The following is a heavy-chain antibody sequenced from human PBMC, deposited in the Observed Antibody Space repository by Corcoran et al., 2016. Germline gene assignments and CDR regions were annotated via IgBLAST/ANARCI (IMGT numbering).Heavy chain of an antibody. CDR2: ISAYNGNT. CDR3: ARDMSGILTGYLGESNWFDP. Sequence: QVQLVQSGAEVKKPGASVKVSCKASGYTFTSYGISWVRQAPGQGLEWMGWISAYNGNTNYAQKLQGRVTMPTDTSTSTAYMELRSLRSDDTAVYYCARDMSGILTGYLGESNWFDPWGQGTLVTVSS. CDR1: GYTFTSYG. V-gene: IGHV1-18*01. J-gene: IGHJ5*02. D-gene: IGHD3-9*01.